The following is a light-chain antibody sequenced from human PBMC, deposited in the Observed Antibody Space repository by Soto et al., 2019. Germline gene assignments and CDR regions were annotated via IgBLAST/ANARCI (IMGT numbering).Light chain of an antibody. CDR3: QQYNSYSQT. V-gene: IGKV1-5*01. CDR1: QSISSW. Sequence: DIPMTQSPSTLSASVGDRVTITCRASQSISSWLAWYQQKPGKAPKLLIYDASSLESGVPSRFRGSGSGTEFTLTISSLQPDDFATYYCQQYNSYSQTFGQGTKVEIK. CDR2: DAS. J-gene: IGKJ1*01.